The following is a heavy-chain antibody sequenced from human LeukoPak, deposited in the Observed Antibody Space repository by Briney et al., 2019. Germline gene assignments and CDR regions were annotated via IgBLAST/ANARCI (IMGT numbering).Heavy chain of an antibody. V-gene: IGHV3-7*01. CDR2: IKQDGSEK. Sequence: GSLRLSCAASGFTFSSYWMSWVRQAPGKGLGWEANIKQDGSEKYYVDSVKGRFTISRDNAKNSLYLQMNSLRAEDTAVYYCARENSVLMVYAYFDYWGQGTLVTVSS. J-gene: IGHJ4*02. CDR3: ARENSVLMVYAYFDY. D-gene: IGHD2-8*01. CDR1: GFTFSSYW.